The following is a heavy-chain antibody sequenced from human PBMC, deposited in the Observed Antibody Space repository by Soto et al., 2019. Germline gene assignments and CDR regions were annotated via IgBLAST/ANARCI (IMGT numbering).Heavy chain of an antibody. CDR1: GFTFSSDW. D-gene: IGHD1-1*01. Sequence: GGSLRLSCAASGFTFSSDWMHWVRQAPGKGLVWVSRINTDGSGTTYADSVKGRFTISRDNAKNTVYLQMNSLRAEDTAVYYCARDVDTTSHLNWFDPWGQGVMVTVSS. CDR3: ARDVDTTSHLNWFDP. J-gene: IGHJ5*02. CDR2: INTDGSGT. V-gene: IGHV3-74*01.